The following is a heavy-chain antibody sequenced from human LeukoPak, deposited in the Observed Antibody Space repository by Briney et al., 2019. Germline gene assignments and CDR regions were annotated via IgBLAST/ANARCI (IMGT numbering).Heavy chain of an antibody. J-gene: IGHJ4*02. V-gene: IGHV1-69*04. Sequence: SVKVSCKASGGTFSSCAISWVRQAPGQGLEWMGRIIPILGIANYAQKFQGRVTITADKSTSTAYMELSSLRSEDTAVYYCARAQLATNYFDYWGQGTLVTVSS. CDR3: ARAQLATNYFDY. CDR2: IIPILGIA. CDR1: GGTFSSCA. D-gene: IGHD2-2*01.